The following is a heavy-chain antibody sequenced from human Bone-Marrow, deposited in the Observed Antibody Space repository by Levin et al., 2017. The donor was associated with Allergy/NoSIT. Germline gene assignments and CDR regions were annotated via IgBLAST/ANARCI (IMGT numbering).Heavy chain of an antibody. CDR3: ARDYCSGWSNYYGLDV. Sequence: PGGSLRLSCAASGFIVSDTCMSWVRQAPGKGLEWVSILYPAGGTYFADSVKGRFTFSRDTSENTLYLQMNGLTAGDSAVYYCARDYCSGWSNYYGLDVWGQGTTVTVS. CDR1: GFIVSDTC. D-gene: IGHD6-19*01. CDR2: LYPAGGT. V-gene: IGHV3-66*01. J-gene: IGHJ6*02.